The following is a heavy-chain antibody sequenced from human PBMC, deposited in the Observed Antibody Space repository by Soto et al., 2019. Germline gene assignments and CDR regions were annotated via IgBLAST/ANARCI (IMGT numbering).Heavy chain of an antibody. CDR3: ARGQDIVLMVCAPGMDV. D-gene: IGHD2-8*01. J-gene: IGHJ6*02. V-gene: IGHV1-3*01. CDR1: GYTFTSYA. CDR2: INAGNGNT. Sequence: ASVKVSCKASGYTFTSYAMHWVRQAPGQRLEWMGWINAGNGNTKYSQKFQGRVTITRDTSASTAYMELSSLRSEDTAVYYCARGQDIVLMVCAPGMDVWGQGTTVTVSS.